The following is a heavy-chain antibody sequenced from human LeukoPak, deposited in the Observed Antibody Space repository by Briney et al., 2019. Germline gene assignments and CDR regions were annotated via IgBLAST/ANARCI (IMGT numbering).Heavy chain of an antibody. V-gene: IGHV3-21*01. Sequence: GGSLRLSCAASGFTFSSYSRNWVRQAPGKGLEWVSSISSSSSYIYYADSVKGRFTISRDNAKNSLYLQMNSLRAEDTAVYYCARDLTVGATLRYFDYWGQGTLVTVSS. CDR3: ARDLTVGATLRYFDY. CDR2: ISSSSSYI. D-gene: IGHD1-26*01. J-gene: IGHJ4*02. CDR1: GFTFSSYS.